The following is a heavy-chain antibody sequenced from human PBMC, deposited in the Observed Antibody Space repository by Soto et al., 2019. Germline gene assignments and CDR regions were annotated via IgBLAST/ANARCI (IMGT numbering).Heavy chain of an antibody. CDR2: FDPEDGET. CDR3: ATESGSYYQANYYYYGMDV. V-gene: IGHV1-24*01. D-gene: IGHD1-26*01. CDR1: GYTLTELS. J-gene: IGHJ6*02. Sequence: ASVKVSCKVSGYTLTELSMRWVRQAPGKGLEWMGGFDPEDGETIYAQKFQGRVTMTEDTSTDTAYMELSSLRSEDTAVYYCATESGSYYQANYYYYGMDVWGQGTTVTVS.